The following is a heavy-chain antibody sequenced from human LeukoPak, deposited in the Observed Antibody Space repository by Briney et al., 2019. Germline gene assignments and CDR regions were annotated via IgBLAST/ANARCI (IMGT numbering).Heavy chain of an antibody. J-gene: IGHJ4*02. CDR2: MYSGGST. D-gene: IGHD2-15*01. CDR3: ARDERCSGGSCYGGWYFDY. CDR1: GFTVSSNY. Sequence: GGSLRLSCAASGFTVSSNYMSWVRQAPGKGLEWVSVMYSGGSTYYADSVKGRFTISRDNSKNTLYLQMNSLRAEDTAVYYCARDERCSGGSCYGGWYFDYWGQGTLVTVSS. V-gene: IGHV3-53*01.